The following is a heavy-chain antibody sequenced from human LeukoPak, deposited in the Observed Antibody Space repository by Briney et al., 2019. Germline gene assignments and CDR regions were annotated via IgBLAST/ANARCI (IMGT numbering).Heavy chain of an antibody. CDR2: ISYDGSNK. CDR3: ARDLEEVRGVGLSGMDV. J-gene: IGHJ6*02. Sequence: GGSLRLSCAASGFTFSSYGMHWVRQAPGKGLEWVAVISYDGSNKYYADSVKGRFTISRDNSKNTLYLQMNSLRAEDTAVYYCARDLEEVRGVGLSGMDVWGQGTTVTVSS. V-gene: IGHV3-30*03. CDR1: GFTFSSYG. D-gene: IGHD3-10*01.